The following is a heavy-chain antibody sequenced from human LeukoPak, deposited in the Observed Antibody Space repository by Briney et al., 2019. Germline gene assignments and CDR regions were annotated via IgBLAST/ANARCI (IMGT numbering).Heavy chain of an antibody. CDR1: GFTFDDYG. J-gene: IGHJ5*02. Sequence: PGGSLRLSCAASGFTFDDYGMSWVRQAPGKGLEWVSGINWNGGSTGYADSVKGRFTISRDNAKNTLYLQMNSLRAEDTAVYYCARGRSPWTYYYDSSGYYNWFDPWGQGTLVTVSS. CDR2: INWNGGST. CDR3: ARGRSPWTYYYDSSGYYNWFDP. D-gene: IGHD3-22*01. V-gene: IGHV3-20*04.